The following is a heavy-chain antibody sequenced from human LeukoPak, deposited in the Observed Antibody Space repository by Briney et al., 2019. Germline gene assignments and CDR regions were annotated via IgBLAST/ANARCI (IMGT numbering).Heavy chain of an antibody. D-gene: IGHD3-22*01. V-gene: IGHV4-34*01. CDR1: GGSFCGYY. J-gene: IGHJ4*02. CDR2: INHSGST. Sequence: SETLSLTCAVYGGSFCGYYWSWIRQPPGKGLEWIGEINHSGSTNYNPSLKSRVTISVDTSKNQFSLKLSSVTAADTAVYYCARDAYYYDSSGNYWGQGTLVTVSS. CDR3: ARDAYYYDSSGNY.